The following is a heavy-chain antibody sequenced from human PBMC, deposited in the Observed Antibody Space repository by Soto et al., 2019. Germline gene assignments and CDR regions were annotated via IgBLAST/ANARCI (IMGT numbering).Heavy chain of an antibody. CDR2: IGDSGGDT. Sequence: TGGSLRLSCTASGFTFSKYIMRWVRQAPGKGLEWVAGIGDSGGDTYHADSVKGRFTISRDNSKNTLYLQMNSLRAEDTAVYYCAKDRYSGVATIYNYWGQGTLVTVSS. V-gene: IGHV3-23*01. J-gene: IGHJ4*02. CDR3: AKDRYSGVATIYNY. D-gene: IGHD5-12*01. CDR1: GFTFSKYI.